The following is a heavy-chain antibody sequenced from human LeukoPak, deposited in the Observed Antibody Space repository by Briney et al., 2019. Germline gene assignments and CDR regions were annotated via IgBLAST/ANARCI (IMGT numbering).Heavy chain of an antibody. CDR2: IYPGDSDT. D-gene: IGHD3-22*01. CDR1: GYSFTSYW. CDR3: ARYTAANYYDSSGYSGLGY. Sequence: GESLKISCKGSGYSFTSYWIGWVRQMPGKGLEWMGIIYPGDSDTRYSPSFQGQVTISADKSISTAYLQWSSLKASDTAMYYCARYTAANYYDSSGYSGLGYWGQGTLVTVSS. J-gene: IGHJ4*02. V-gene: IGHV5-51*01.